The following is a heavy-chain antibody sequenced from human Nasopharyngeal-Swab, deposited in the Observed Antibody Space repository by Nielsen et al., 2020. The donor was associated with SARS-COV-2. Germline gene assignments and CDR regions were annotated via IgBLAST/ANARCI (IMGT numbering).Heavy chain of an antibody. CDR2: ISGSDHTT. CDR1: GFTFGDYA. CDR3: AKDRDSGDDSDDYYHYYGMDV. V-gene: IGHV3-23*01. J-gene: IGHJ6*02. D-gene: IGHD5-12*01. Sequence: GESLKISCTASGFTFGDYAMSWVRQAPGKGLEWVSVISGSDHTTYYADSVKGRFTISRDNSKNTVNLQMNSLRVEDTAIYYCAKDRDSGDDSDDYYHYYGMDVWGQGTTVTVSS.